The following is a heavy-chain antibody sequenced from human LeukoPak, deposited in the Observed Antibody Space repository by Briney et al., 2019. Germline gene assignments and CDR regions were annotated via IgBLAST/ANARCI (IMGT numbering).Heavy chain of an antibody. J-gene: IGHJ4*02. CDR2: ISYDGRNK. V-gene: IGHV3-30*18. CDR1: GFTFSSYG. CDR3: AKGPLRGTAAAIDY. Sequence: GRSLRLFCAASGFTFSSYGTHWVRQAPGKGLEWVAVISYDGRNKHYPDSVKGRFTISRDISTDTLWLQMDSLRTEDTAVYYCAKGPLRGTAAAIDYWGQGTLVTVSS. D-gene: IGHD2-2*01.